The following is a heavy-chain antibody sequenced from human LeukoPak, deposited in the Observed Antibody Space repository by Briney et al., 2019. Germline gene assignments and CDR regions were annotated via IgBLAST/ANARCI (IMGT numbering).Heavy chain of an antibody. CDR3: ARSKIVVVPAAFSADYYYYYMDV. V-gene: IGHV4-34*01. CDR1: GGSFSGYY. D-gene: IGHD2-2*01. CDR2: INHSGST. Sequence: NPSETLSLTCAVYGGSFSGYYWSWIRQPPGKGLEWIGEINHSGSTNYNPSLKSRVTISVDTSKNQFSLKLSSVTAADTAVYYCARSKIVVVPAAFSADYYYYYMDVWGKGTTVTVSS. J-gene: IGHJ6*03.